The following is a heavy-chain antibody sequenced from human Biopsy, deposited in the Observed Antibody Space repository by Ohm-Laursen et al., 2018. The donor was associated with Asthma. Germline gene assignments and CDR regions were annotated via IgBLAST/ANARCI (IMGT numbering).Heavy chain of an antibody. J-gene: IGHJ6*02. CDR1: GGMFGNYA. CDR3: ARGYSGTDRIVYYYSGMEV. CDR2: LIPVLGTA. D-gene: IGHD5-12*01. V-gene: IGHV1-69*01. Sequence: SSVKVSCKASGGMFGNYAISWVRQAPRQGLEWMGGLIPVLGTADYAPMFEGRVTITADESTSTAYLELTGLRFEDTAVYYCARGYSGTDRIVYYYSGMEVWGQGTTVTVSS.